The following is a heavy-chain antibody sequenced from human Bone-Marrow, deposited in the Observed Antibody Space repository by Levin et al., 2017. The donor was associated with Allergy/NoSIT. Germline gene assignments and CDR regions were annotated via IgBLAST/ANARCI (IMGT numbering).Heavy chain of an antibody. V-gene: IGHV4-34*01. Sequence: PSETLSLTCAVYGGSFSGYYWSWIRQPPGKGLEWIGEINHSGSTNYNPSLKSRVTISVDTSKNQFSLKLSSVTAADTAVYYCARGLYSSWYWDYYYYYGMDVWGQGTTVTVSS. CDR1: GGSFSGYY. CDR2: INHSGST. D-gene: IGHD6-13*01. CDR3: ARGLYSSWYWDYYYYYGMDV. J-gene: IGHJ6*02.